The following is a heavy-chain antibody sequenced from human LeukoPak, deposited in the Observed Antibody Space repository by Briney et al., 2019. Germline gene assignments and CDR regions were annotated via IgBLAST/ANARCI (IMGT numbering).Heavy chain of an antibody. J-gene: IGHJ5*02. CDR3: ARGRSSSSTGWFDP. CDR2: INHSGST. Sequence: PSETLSLTCAVYGGSFSGYYWSWIRQPPGKGLEWIGEINHSGSTNYNPSLKSRVTISEDTSKKQFSLKLSSVTAADTAVYYCARGRSSSSTGWFDPWGQGTLVTVSS. D-gene: IGHD6-13*01. CDR1: GGSFSGYY. V-gene: IGHV4-34*01.